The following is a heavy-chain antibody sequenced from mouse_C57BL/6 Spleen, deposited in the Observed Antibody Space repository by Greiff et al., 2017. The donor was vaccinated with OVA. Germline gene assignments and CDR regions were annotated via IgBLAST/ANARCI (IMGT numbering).Heavy chain of an antibody. CDR2: IYPGDGDT. Sequence: QVQLQQSGPELEKPGASVKISCKASGYAFSSSWMNWVKQRPGKGLEWIGRIYPGDGDTNYNGKFKGKATLTADKSSSTAYMQLSSLTSEDSAVYFCATTTDYFDYWGQGTTLTVSS. J-gene: IGHJ2*01. CDR1: GYAFSSSW. D-gene: IGHD1-1*01. V-gene: IGHV1-82*01. CDR3: ATTTDYFDY.